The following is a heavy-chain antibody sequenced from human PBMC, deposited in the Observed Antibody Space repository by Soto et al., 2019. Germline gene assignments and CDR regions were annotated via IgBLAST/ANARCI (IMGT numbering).Heavy chain of an antibody. Sequence: SETLSLTCKVSGDSSGISYWSWIRQPPGKALEWIGYISYGGSANYNPSPKTRVTMSIDTSRNQFSLRLTSVTAADTAVYYCAGDRNSDIWAFYWGRGALVTVSS. CDR1: GDSSGISY. CDR2: ISYGGSA. CDR3: AGDRNSDIWAFY. V-gene: IGHV4-59*01. J-gene: IGHJ4*02. D-gene: IGHD1-26*01.